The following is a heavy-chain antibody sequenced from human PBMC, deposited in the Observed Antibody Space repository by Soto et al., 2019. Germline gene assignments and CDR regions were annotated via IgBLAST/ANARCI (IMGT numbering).Heavy chain of an antibody. CDR3: ATRTDYYYGSGSLGGMDV. Sequence: QVQLQESGPGLVKPSQTLSLTCTVSGGSISSGSYYWSWIRQLPGKGLEWIGYIYYSGSTYYNPSLKSRVTISVDTSKNQSSLKLNSVPAADTAVYYCATRTDYYYGSGSLGGMDVWGQGTTVTVSS. CDR1: GGSISSGSYY. D-gene: IGHD3-10*01. CDR2: IYYSGST. V-gene: IGHV4-31*03. J-gene: IGHJ6*02.